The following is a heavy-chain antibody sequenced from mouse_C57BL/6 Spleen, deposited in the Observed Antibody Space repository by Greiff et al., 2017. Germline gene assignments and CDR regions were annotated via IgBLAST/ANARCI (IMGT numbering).Heavy chain of an antibody. CDR1: GFTFSSYG. D-gene: IGHD4-1*01. CDR2: IVSGGSYT. V-gene: IGHV5-6*01. CDR3: ANNWDVYYAMDY. J-gene: IGHJ4*01. Sequence: EVKLVESGGDLVKPGGSLKLSCAASGFTFSSYGMSWVRQTPDKRLEWVATIVSGGSYTYYPDSVKGRLTITKDNAKNTLYLHMSSLKSEDTAMYYFANNWDVYYAMDYWGQGTSVAVSS.